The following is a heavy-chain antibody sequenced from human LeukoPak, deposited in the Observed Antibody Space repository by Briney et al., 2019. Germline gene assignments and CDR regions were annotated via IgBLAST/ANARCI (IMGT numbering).Heavy chain of an antibody. J-gene: IGHJ6*02. V-gene: IGHV3-48*04. CDR1: GFTFSSYG. D-gene: IGHD4-17*01. CDR3: ARDGLGSDIDYGDYHYYYYGMDV. Sequence: QPGGSLRLSCAASGFTFSSYGMNWVRQAPGKGLEWVSYISSSSSTIYYADSVKGRFTISRDNAKNSLYLQMNSLRAEDTAVYYCARDGLGSDIDYGDYHYYYYGMDVWGQGTTVTVSS. CDR2: ISSSSSTI.